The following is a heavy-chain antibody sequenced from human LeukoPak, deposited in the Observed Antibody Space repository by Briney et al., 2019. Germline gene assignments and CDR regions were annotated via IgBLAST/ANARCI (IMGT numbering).Heavy chain of an antibody. J-gene: IGHJ1*01. CDR1: GGSISSSSYY. V-gene: IGHV4-39*01. Sequence: SETLSLTCTVSGGSISSSSYYWGWIRQPPGKGLEWIGSIYYSGSTYYNPSLKSRVTISVDTSKNQFSLKLSSVTAADTAVYYCARGGKIALAGTRSPQYFQHWGQGTLVTVSS. CDR3: ARGGKIALAGTRSPQYFQH. CDR2: IYYSGST. D-gene: IGHD6-19*01.